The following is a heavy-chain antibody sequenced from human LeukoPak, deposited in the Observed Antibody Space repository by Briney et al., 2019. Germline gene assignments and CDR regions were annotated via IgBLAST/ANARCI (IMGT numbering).Heavy chain of an antibody. V-gene: IGHV4-59*01. D-gene: IGHD6-13*01. CDR1: GGSISSYY. Sequence: SETLSLTCTVSGGSISSYYWSWIRQPPGKGLEWIGYIYYSGSTNYNPSLKSRVTISVDTSKNQFSLKLSPVTAADTAVYYCASSIAAAGTLYAFDIWGQGTMVTVSS. J-gene: IGHJ3*02. CDR2: IYYSGST. CDR3: ASSIAAAGTLYAFDI.